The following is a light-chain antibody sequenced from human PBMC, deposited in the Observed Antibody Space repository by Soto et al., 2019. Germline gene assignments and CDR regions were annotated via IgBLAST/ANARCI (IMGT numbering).Light chain of an antibody. J-gene: IGKJ1*01. Sequence: EVVITQSPATLSVSPGERVTLSCRASQSVSSNLAWYQQKAGKAPRLLIYGASTRATDVPARFSGSGSGTEFTLTISSLQSEDFAVYYCQQYSTWPRTFGQGTKVDIK. CDR3: QQYSTWPRT. V-gene: IGKV3-15*01. CDR1: QSVSSN. CDR2: GAS.